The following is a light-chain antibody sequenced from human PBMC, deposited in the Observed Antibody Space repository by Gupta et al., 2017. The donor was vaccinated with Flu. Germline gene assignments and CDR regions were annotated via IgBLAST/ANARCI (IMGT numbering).Light chain of an antibody. CDR1: QSVSSY. J-gene: IGKJ2*01. CDR2: DAF. Sequence: EIVLTQSPATLSLSPGERATLSCRASQSVSSYLAWYQQKPGQAPRLLIYDAFNRATGIPARFSGSGSGTEFTLTISSLEPEDFAVYYCLQRSNWPYTFGQGTKLEIK. CDR3: LQRSNWPYT. V-gene: IGKV3-11*01.